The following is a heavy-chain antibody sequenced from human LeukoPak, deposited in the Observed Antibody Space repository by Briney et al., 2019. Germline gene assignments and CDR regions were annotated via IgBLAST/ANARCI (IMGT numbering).Heavy chain of an antibody. D-gene: IGHD1-1*01. CDR3: AKGLVPSGNEYYFDY. CDR2: ISGSGGST. CDR1: GGSTSNSSYY. V-gene: IGHV3-23*01. Sequence: PSETLSLTCTVSGGSTSNSSYYWGWIRQPPGKGLEWVSAISGSGGSTYYADSVKGRFTISRDNSKNTLYLQMNSLRAEDTAVYYCAKGLVPSGNEYYFDYWGQGTLVTVSS. J-gene: IGHJ4*02.